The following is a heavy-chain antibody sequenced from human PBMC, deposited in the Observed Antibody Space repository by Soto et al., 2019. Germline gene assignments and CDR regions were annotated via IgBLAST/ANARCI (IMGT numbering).Heavy chain of an antibody. J-gene: IGHJ5*02. CDR3: AKELVSGTWWFDP. CDR2: IYYSGST. Sequence: PSETLSLTCTVSGGSISSSSYYWGWIRQPPGKGLEWIGSIYYSGSTYYNPSLKSRVTISVDTSKNQFSLKLTSVTAADTAVYYCAKELVSGTWWFDPWGQGTLVTVSS. V-gene: IGHV4-39*02. D-gene: IGHD1-20*01. CDR1: GGSISSSSYY.